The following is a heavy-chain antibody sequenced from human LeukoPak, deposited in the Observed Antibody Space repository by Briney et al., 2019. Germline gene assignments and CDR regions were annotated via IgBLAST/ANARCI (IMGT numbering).Heavy chain of an antibody. V-gene: IGHV3-21*01. CDR3: ARDIQLVDSYWFDP. D-gene: IGHD6-6*01. Sequence: GGSLRLSCAASGFTFSSYSMNWVRQAPGKGLEWVSSISSSSSYIYYADSVKGRFTISRDNAKNSLYLQMNSLRAEDTAVYYCARDIQLVDSYWFDPWGQGTLVTVSS. J-gene: IGHJ5*02. CDR2: ISSSSSYI. CDR1: GFTFSSYS.